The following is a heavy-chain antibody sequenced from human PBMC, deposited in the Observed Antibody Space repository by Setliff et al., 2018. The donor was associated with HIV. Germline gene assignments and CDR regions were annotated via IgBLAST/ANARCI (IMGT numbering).Heavy chain of an antibody. V-gene: IGHV1-8*02. D-gene: IGHD6-25*01. CDR1: GYTFTTYG. J-gene: IGHJ4*02. CDR3: ARFSYGSVWPETDY. CDR2: ISPNFGHT. Sequence: ASVKVSCKASGYTFTTYGISWVRQAPGHGLEWMGWISPNFGHTNYAQNFLGRVTMTRNTSISTAYMELSSLRSEDTAMYYCARFSYGSVWPETDYWGQGTLVTVSS.